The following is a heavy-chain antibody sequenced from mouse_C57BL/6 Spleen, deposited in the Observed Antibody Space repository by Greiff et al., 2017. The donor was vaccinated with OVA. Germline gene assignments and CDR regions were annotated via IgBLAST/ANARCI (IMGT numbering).Heavy chain of an antibody. J-gene: IGHJ1*03. Sequence: EVQLQQSGPELVKPGASVKISCKASGYTFTDYYMNWVKQSHGKSLEWIGDINPNNGGTSYNQKFKGKATLTVDKSSSTAYMELRSLTSEDSAVYYCARLGGNYPYWYFDVWGTGTTVTVSS. D-gene: IGHD2-1*01. V-gene: IGHV1-26*01. CDR1: GYTFTDYY. CDR3: ARLGGNYPYWYFDV. CDR2: INPNNGGT.